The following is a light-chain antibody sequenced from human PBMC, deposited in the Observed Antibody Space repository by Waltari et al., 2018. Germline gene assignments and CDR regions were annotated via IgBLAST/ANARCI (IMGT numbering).Light chain of an antibody. CDR2: DVS. Sequence: DIQMTQSPSSLSASVGDRVTITCHQSQDISNYLNWYQQKRGRAPKLLISDVSNLQRGVPSRFSGSGSGTDFTFTISSLQPEDIATYYCQQYDNVPRFGGGTKVEIK. CDR1: QDISNY. CDR3: QQYDNVPR. J-gene: IGKJ4*01. V-gene: IGKV1-33*01.